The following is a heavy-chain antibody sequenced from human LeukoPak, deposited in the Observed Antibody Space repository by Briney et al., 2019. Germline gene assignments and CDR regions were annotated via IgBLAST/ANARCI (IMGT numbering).Heavy chain of an antibody. CDR3: ASGPEDYYYDSSGYYLKY. V-gene: IGHV1-18*01. Sequence: ASVKVSCKASGYTFSSYGINWVRQAPGQGLEWLGWITTYNGNTNYGKKFQGRVTMTTDTSASTAYMELSSLRSEDTAVYYCASGPEDYYYDSSGYYLKYWGQGTLVTVSS. CDR2: ITTYNGNT. CDR1: GYTFSSYG. J-gene: IGHJ4*02. D-gene: IGHD3-22*01.